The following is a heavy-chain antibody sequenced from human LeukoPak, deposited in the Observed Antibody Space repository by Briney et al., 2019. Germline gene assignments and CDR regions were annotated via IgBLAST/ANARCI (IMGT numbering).Heavy chain of an antibody. V-gene: IGHV3-23*01. Sequence: GGSLRLSCAASGFTFSSYAMSWVRHAPGKGLELVSAISGSGGSTYYADSVKGRFTISRDNSKNTLYLQMNSLRAEDTAVYYCAKDLSGFDPYYVDYWGQGTLVTVSS. CDR1: GFTFSSYA. D-gene: IGHD5-12*01. CDR2: ISGSGGST. J-gene: IGHJ4*02. CDR3: AKDLSGFDPYYVDY.